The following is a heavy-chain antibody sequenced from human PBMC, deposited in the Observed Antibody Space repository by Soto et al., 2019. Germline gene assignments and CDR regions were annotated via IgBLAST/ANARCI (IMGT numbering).Heavy chain of an antibody. CDR1: GGSISSGNYY. J-gene: IGHJ4*02. V-gene: IGHV4-30-4*01. Sequence: QVQLQESGPGLVKPSQTLSLTCTVSGGSISSGNYYWSWIRQPPGKGLGWIGFISYSGTTHYSASLRSRVSISVETSKNQFSLDRSSVTAADTAVYYCATMGTPVTGLYYFDYWGQGTLVTVSS. CDR3: ATMGTPVTGLYYFDY. CDR2: ISYSGTT. D-gene: IGHD4-17*01.